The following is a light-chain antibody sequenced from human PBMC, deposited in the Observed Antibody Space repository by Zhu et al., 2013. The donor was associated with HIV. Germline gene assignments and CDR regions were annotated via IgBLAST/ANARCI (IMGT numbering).Light chain of an antibody. CDR3: QQYGSFPRS. Sequence: EIVLTQSPGTLSLSPGERATLSCRASQSVSSSYLAWYQQKPGQAPRLLIYGASSRATDIPDRFSGSGSGTDFTLTISRLEPEDFAVYYCQQYGSFPRSFGQGTRLEMK. CDR1: QSVSSSY. CDR2: GAS. J-gene: IGKJ2*04. V-gene: IGKV3-20*01.